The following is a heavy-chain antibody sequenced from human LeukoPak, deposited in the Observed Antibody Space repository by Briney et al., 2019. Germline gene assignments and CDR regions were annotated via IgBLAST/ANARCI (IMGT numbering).Heavy chain of an antibody. CDR3: AREGSYYFDY. Sequence: GGSLRLSCAASGFTFSSYGMHWVRQAPGKGLEWVAFIRYDGSNKYYADSVKGRFTISRDNSKNTLYLQMNSLRAEDTAVYYCAREGSYYFDYWGQGTLVTVSS. V-gene: IGHV3-30*02. J-gene: IGHJ4*02. CDR2: IRYDGSNK. CDR1: GFTFSSYG.